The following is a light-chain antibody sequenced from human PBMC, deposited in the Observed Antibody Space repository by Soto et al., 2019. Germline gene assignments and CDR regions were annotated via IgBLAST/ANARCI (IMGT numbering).Light chain of an antibody. V-gene: IGKV4-1*01. Sequence: DIVMTQSPDSLAVSPGARATLNCKSTHRLLYPPHPTHPPAWHQQKPGQPPKLLIYWASTRESGVPDRFSGSGSGTDVTLTSSRLQAEDGAVYYCQQYYSTPATFGPGTKVDIK. CDR3: QQYYSTPAT. CDR1: HRLLYPPHPTHP. CDR2: WAS. J-gene: IGKJ3*01.